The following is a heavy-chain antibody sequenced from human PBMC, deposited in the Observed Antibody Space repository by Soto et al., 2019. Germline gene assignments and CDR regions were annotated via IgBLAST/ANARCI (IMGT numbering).Heavy chain of an antibody. D-gene: IGHD7-27*01. J-gene: IGHJ4*02. CDR2: INHSGST. V-gene: IGHV4-34*01. Sequence: QVQLQQWGAGLLKPSETLSLTCAVYGGSFSGYYWNWIRQPPGKGLEWIGEINHSGSTNYNPSLKSRVTIPVDTSKTTFPLKLSSVTAAATAVYYCARGWGTIFAYWGQGTLVTVSS. CDR3: ARGWGTIFAY. CDR1: GGSFSGYY.